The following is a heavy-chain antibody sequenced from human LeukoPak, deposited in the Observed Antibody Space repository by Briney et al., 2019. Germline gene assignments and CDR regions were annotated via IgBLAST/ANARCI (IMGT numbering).Heavy chain of an antibody. Sequence: GGSLRLSCAASGFTFSSYGMHWVRQAPGKGLEWVAFIRYDGSNKYYADSVKGRFTISRDNSKNSLYLQMNSLRAEDTAVYYCARDGCSGGSCYTGANWFDPWGQGTLVTVSS. CDR1: GFTFSSYG. CDR3: ARDGCSGGSCYTGANWFDP. V-gene: IGHV3-30*02. D-gene: IGHD2-15*01. J-gene: IGHJ5*02. CDR2: IRYDGSNK.